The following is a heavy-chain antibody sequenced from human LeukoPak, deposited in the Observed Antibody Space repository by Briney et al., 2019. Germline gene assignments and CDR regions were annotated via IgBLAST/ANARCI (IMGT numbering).Heavy chain of an antibody. D-gene: IGHD3-10*01. CDR2: IYYCGSA. V-gene: IGHV4-61*01. J-gene: IGHJ5*02. CDR3: ARGFGDWGLSWFDP. CDR1: GGSVSSGSYY. Sequence: PSETLSLTCTVSGGSVSSGSYYWSWIRQPPGKGLEWIGYIYYCGSAKYNPSLKSRVTISVDTSKNQFSLKLTSVTAADTAVYYCARGFGDWGLSWFDPWGQGTLASVSS.